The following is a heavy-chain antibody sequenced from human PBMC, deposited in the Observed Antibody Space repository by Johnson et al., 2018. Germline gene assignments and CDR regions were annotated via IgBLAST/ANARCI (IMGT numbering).Heavy chain of an antibody. CDR3: TSIGPLLLDLDY. V-gene: IGHV3-15*07. CDR2: IKSKADGGTT. J-gene: IGHJ4*02. Sequence: EVQLVESGGGLVKPGGSLRLSCAGSGFTFSDVWMNWVRQAPGKGLEWVGRIKSKADGGTTDYAAPVKGRFTITRDDSKNTLYLQISILKTEDTAVYYCTSIGPLLLDLDYWGQGTLVTVSS. D-gene: IGHD2-21*01. CDR1: GFTFSDVW.